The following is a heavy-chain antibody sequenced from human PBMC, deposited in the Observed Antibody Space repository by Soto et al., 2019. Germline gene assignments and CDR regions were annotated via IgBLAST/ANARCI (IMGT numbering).Heavy chain of an antibody. V-gene: IGHV1-18*04. CDR2: ISAYNGNT. Sequence: GASVRVSCKASGFGLINYGFTWVRQAPGQGLEWMGWISAYNGNTIYAQNLQGRLTMTRDTSTSTAYMELRSLRPDDTAVYYCARLGVTTSVYYYTMDVWGQGTTVTVSS. D-gene: IGHD4-4*01. J-gene: IGHJ6*02. CDR3: ARLGVTTSVYYYTMDV. CDR1: GFGLINYG.